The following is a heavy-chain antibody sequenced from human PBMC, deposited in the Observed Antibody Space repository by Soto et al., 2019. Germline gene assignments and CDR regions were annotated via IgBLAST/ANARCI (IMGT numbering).Heavy chain of an antibody. CDR3: ARVDSFCGGDCRYYFDY. Sequence: SETLSLTCAVYGGSFSGYYWSWIRQPPGKGLEWIGEINHSGSTNYNPPLKSRVTISVDTSKNQFSLKLSSVTAADTAVYYCARVDSFCGGDCRYYFDYWGQGTLVTVSS. CDR1: GGSFSGYY. V-gene: IGHV4-34*01. D-gene: IGHD2-21*02. J-gene: IGHJ4*02. CDR2: INHSGST.